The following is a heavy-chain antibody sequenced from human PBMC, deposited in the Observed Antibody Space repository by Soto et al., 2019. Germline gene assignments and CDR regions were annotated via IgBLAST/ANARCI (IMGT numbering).Heavy chain of an antibody. J-gene: IGHJ6*02. V-gene: IGHV4-31*03. CDR3: ARVVGYCSGGSCPYYYYYGMDV. Sequence: QVQLQESGPGLVKPSQTLSLTCTVSGGSISSGGYYWSWIRQHPGKGLEWIGYIYYSGRTYYNPSHKGRVTISEDTSKNQFALKLSSVTAADTAVYYCARVVGYCSGGSCPYYYYYGMDVWGQGTTVTVSS. CDR2: IYYSGRT. D-gene: IGHD2-15*01. CDR1: GGSISSGGYY.